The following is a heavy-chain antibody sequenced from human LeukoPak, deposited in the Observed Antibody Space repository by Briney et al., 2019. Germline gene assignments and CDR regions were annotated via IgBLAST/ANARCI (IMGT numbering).Heavy chain of an antibody. CDR3: AKGGKWDVTPFDY. CDR2: ISGGGGST. D-gene: IGHD1-26*01. J-gene: IGHJ4*02. Sequence: GGSLRLSCAASGFTFTSYCMNWVRQAPGKGLEWVSTISGGGGSTYYADSVKGRFTISRDNSKNKLCLQVNSLRAEDTAVYYCAKGGKWDVTPFDYWGQGTLVTVSS. CDR1: GFTFTSYC. V-gene: IGHV3-23*01.